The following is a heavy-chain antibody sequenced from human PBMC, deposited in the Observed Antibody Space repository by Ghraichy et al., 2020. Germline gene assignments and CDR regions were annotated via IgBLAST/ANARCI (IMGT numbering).Heavy chain of an antibody. CDR1: GFTVSSNY. Sequence: GGSLRLSCAASGFTVSSNYMSWVRQAPGKGLEWVSVIYSGGSTYYADSVKGRFTISRDNSKNTLYLQMNSLRAEDTAVYYCARGIAAAVVGDAFDIWGQGTMVTVSS. D-gene: IGHD6-13*01. CDR2: IYSGGST. V-gene: IGHV3-53*01. J-gene: IGHJ3*02. CDR3: ARGIAAAVVGDAFDI.